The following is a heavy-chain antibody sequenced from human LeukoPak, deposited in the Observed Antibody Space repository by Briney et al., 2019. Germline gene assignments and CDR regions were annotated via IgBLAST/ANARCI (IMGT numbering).Heavy chain of an antibody. Sequence: GESLKISCKGSGYSFTGYWIGWVRQMPGKGLEWMGIIYPGDSDTRYSPSFQGQVTISADKSISTAYLQWSSLKASDTAMYYCARTDPRPTIEGYYGMDVWGQGTTVTVSS. D-gene: IGHD1-1*01. CDR2: IYPGDSDT. V-gene: IGHV5-51*01. CDR3: ARTDPRPTIEGYYGMDV. J-gene: IGHJ6*02. CDR1: GYSFTGYW.